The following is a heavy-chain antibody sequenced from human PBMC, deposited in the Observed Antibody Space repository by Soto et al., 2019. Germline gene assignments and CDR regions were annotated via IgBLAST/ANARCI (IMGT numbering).Heavy chain of an antibody. V-gene: IGHV4-4*09. CDR1: GDSMNSEH. J-gene: IGHJ4*02. D-gene: IGHD3-22*01. Sequence: QVQLQESGPGLVRPSETLSLTCSVSGDSMNSEHWTWIRQTPGKGLERLEYILPTGTTNYNPSLKRRVIISVDRSKNQFSLDLFSVTAADKAIYYCERCMGYDESGRFDPTFDRWGQGTRVTVSS. CDR2: ILPTGTT. CDR3: ERCMGYDESGRFDPTFDR.